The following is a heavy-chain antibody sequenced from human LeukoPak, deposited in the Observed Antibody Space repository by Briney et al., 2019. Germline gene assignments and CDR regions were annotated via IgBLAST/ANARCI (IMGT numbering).Heavy chain of an antibody. Sequence: GGSLRLSCAASGFTFSSYGMHWVRQAPGKGLEWVAVISYDGSNKYYADSVKGRFTISRDNSKNTLYLQMNSLRAEDTAVYYCAKSSRPLRYSDWLLLSWGQGTLVTVSS. D-gene: IGHD3-9*01. V-gene: IGHV3-30*18. J-gene: IGHJ4*02. CDR3: AKSSRPLRYSDWLLLS. CDR1: GFTFSSYG. CDR2: ISYDGSNK.